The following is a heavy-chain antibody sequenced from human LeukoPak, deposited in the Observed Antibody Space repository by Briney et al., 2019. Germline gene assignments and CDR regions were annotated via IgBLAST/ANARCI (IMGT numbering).Heavy chain of an antibody. CDR1: GFTFSSYW. CDR3: ARASAGAFDY. D-gene: IGHD2-8*02. V-gene: IGHV3-74*01. J-gene: IGHJ4*02. CDR2: SNSDGSST. Sequence: GGSLRLSCAASGFTFSSYWMHWVRQGPGKGLVWVSRSNSDGSSTSYADSVKGRFTISRDNAKNTLYLQMNSLRAKDTAVYYCARASAGAFDYWGQGTLVTVSS.